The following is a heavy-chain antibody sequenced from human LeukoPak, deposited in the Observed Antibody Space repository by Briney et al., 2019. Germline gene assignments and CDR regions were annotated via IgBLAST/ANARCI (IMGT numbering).Heavy chain of an antibody. CDR2: IRSKAYGGTT. CDR3: TRGPPDVDTAMVIGDY. J-gene: IGHJ4*02. D-gene: IGHD5-18*01. CDR1: GFTFSTHD. Sequence: GGALRLSCGASGFTFSTHDMHWVRQAPGKGLEWGGFIRSKAYGGTTEYAASVKGRFTISRDDSKSIAYLQMNSLKTEDTAVYYCTRGPPDVDTAMVIGDYWGQGTLVTVSS. V-gene: IGHV3-49*04.